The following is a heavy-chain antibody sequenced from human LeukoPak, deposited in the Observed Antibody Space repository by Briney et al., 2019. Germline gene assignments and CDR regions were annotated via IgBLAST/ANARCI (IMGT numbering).Heavy chain of an antibody. J-gene: IGHJ4*02. CDR2: IIPIFSTA. Sequence: ASLKVSCKASGCTFSSYAISEVRQAPRQGLEWMGGIIPIFSTANYAQKFQGRVTITADESTSTAYMELSSLRSEDTAVYYCASRFHYDFWSGYYLTPIFDYWGQGTLVTVSS. CDR3: ASRFHYDFWSGYYLTPIFDY. CDR1: GCTFSSYA. D-gene: IGHD3-3*01. V-gene: IGHV1-69*13.